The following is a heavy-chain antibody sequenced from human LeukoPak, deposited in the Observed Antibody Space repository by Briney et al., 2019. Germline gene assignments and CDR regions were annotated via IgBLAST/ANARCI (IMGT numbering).Heavy chain of an antibody. CDR1: GGSISSYY. CDR2: IYTSGST. J-gene: IGHJ4*02. V-gene: IGHV4-4*09. D-gene: IGHD5-12*01. CDR3: ARLLYGGYVVDY. Sequence: SETLSLTCTVSGGSISSYYWSWIRQPPGKGLEWIGYIYTSGSTNYNPSLKSRVTISVDTSKNQFSLKLNSVTAADTAVYYCARLLYGGYVVDYWGQGTLVTVSS.